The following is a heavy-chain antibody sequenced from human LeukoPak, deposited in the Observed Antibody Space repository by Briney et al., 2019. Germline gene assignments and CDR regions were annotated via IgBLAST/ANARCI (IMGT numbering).Heavy chain of an antibody. J-gene: IGHJ6*02. CDR2: IYYSGSP. D-gene: IGHD6-19*01. V-gene: IGHV4-59*08. CDR3: ARSIVVAGFVSDYYYYGMDV. Sequence: PSETLSLPCTVSGGSINSYYWIWIRQPPGKGLEWVGYIYYSGSPTYNPSLKSRVAISIPPSKKHFSLTLCTLNAADTAVYYCARSIVVAGFVSDYYYYGMDVWGQGTTVTVSS. CDR1: GGSINSYY.